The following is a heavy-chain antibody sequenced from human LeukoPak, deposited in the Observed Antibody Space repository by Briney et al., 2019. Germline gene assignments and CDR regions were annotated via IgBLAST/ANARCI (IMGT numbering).Heavy chain of an antibody. D-gene: IGHD6-19*01. V-gene: IGHV5-51*01. CDR2: IYPGDSDT. CDR3: ARAPLGGGWPFHGMDV. CDR1: GYNFINYW. J-gene: IGHJ6*04. Sequence: GESLKISCKGSGYNFINYWIAWVRQMPGKGLEWMGIIYPGDSDTRYSPSFQGQVTISADKSISTAYLQWSSLKASDTAMYYCARAPLGGGWPFHGMDVWGKGTTVTVSS.